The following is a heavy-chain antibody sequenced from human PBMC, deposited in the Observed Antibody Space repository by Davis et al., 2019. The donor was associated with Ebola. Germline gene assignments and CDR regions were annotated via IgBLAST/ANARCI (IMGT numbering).Heavy chain of an antibody. CDR2: FDPEDNEI. V-gene: IGHV1-24*01. CDR3: AAGGSRGGFDV. D-gene: IGHD1-26*01. J-gene: IGHJ3*01. Sequence: ASVKVSCKVSGYVLTELSIHWVRQAPGQGLEWMGNFDPEDNEIIYAHKFEGRVTMTEDTSTHTAYMELSSLRSEDSAVYYCAAGGSRGGFDVWGQGTLVTVSS. CDR1: GYVLTELS.